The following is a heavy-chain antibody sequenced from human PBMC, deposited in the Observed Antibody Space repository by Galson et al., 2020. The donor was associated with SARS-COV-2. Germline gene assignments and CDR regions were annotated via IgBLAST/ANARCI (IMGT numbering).Heavy chain of an antibody. CDR2: INPSGDIT. V-gene: IGHV1-46*04. CDR1: GYTFISFY. CDR3: AREWGDINSSVFDY. J-gene: IGHJ4*02. D-gene: IGHD2-21*01. Sequence: VKVSCKASGYTFISFYIHWVRQAPGQGLEWTGVINPSGDITSYAQKLRGRVTVTRDMSTQTVYMELSSLTSEDTAVYYCAREWGDINSSVFDYWGQGSLVVVSS.